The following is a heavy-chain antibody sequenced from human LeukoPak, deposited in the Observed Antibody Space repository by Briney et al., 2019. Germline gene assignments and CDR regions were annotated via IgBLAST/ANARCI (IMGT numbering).Heavy chain of an antibody. J-gene: IGHJ4*02. D-gene: IGHD1-26*01. CDR2: IRDSGTRT. CDR1: GFTFSSSS. V-gene: IGHV3-23*01. CDR3: ANRGVGGPATIDC. Sequence: PGGSLRLSCAASGFTFSSSSMGWFRQAPGKGLEWVSAIRDSGTRTYYADPVKGRFTISRDNSKNTLFLQMNSLRADDTAVYFCANRGVGGPATIDCWGQGTLVTVSS.